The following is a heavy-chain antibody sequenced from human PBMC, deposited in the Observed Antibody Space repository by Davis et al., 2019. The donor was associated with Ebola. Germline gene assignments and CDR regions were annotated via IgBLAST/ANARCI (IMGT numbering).Heavy chain of an antibody. CDR1: GFAFSSFG. CDR3: AKDYISDWSNYFDS. V-gene: IGHV3-30*02. D-gene: IGHD6-13*01. Sequence: GESLKISFAASGFAFSSFGMHWVRQAPGKGLEWLAFMRYSESDTHYADSVKGRFTISRDNSKNTLYLQMNSLRAEDTAVYYCAKDYISDWSNYFDSWGQGTLVTVSS. CDR2: MRYSESDT. J-gene: IGHJ4*02.